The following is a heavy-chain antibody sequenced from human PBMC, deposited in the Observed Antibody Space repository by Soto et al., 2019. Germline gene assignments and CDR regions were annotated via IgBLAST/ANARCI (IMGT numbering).Heavy chain of an antibody. CDR2: IYYSGST. J-gene: IGHJ4*02. CDR3: ARRYGSSFDY. CDR1: GGSISSYY. Sequence: QVQLQESGPGLVKPSETLSLTCTVSGGSISSYYWSWIRQPPGKGLEWIGYIYYSGSTNYNPSLKCRVTISVDTSKNQFSLNLSSMTAADTAVYYCARRYGSSFDYWGQGTLVTVSS. V-gene: IGHV4-59*08. D-gene: IGHD1-1*01.